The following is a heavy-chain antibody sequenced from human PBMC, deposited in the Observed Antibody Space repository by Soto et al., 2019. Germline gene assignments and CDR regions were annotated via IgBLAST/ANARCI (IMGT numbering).Heavy chain of an antibody. CDR3: ARGPIELSLYYFDY. CDR2: INHSGST. J-gene: IGHJ4*02. V-gene: IGHV4-34*01. D-gene: IGHD1-1*01. CDR1: GGSFSGYY. Sequence: ASETLSLTCAVYGGSFSGYYWSWIRQPPGKGLEWIGEINHSGSTNYNPSLKSRVTISVDTSKNKFSLKLSSVTAADTAVYYCARGPIELSLYYFDYWGQGTLVTVSS.